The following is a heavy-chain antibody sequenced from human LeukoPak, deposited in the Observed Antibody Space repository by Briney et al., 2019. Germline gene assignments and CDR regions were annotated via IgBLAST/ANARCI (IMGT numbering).Heavy chain of an antibody. CDR2: IIPIFGTA. Sequence: ASVKVSCKASGGTFSSYAISWVRQAPGQGLEWMGGIIPIFGTANYAQKFQGRVTITADESTSTAYMELSSLRSEDTAVYYCARVAGIVVVPAAIADNWFDPWGQGTLVTVSS. CDR3: ARVAGIVVVPAAIADNWFDP. J-gene: IGHJ5*02. CDR1: GGTFSSYA. D-gene: IGHD2-2*02. V-gene: IGHV1-69*13.